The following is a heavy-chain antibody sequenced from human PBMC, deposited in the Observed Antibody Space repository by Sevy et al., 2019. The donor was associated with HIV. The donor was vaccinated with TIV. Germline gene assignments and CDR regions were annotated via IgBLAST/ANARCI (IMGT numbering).Heavy chain of an antibody. J-gene: IGHJ6*02. D-gene: IGHD4-17*01. CDR1: GFILSDYY. V-gene: IGHV3-11*01. Sequence: GGSLRLSCAASGFILSDYYMSWIRQAPGKGLEWLSYISDSDDSIYYADSVKGRFTISWDKTKNSLYLQMNSLRAEDTAVYYCARDHVKDGDLGDYYYFAMDVWGQGTTGTVSS. CDR3: ARDHVKDGDLGDYYYFAMDV. CDR2: ISDSDDSI.